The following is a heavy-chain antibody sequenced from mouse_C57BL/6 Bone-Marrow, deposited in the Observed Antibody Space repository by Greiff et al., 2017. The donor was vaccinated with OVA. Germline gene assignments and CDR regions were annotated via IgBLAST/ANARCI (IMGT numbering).Heavy chain of an antibody. J-gene: IGHJ3*01. V-gene: IGHV1-64*01. CDR1: GYTFTSYW. CDR3: ARGGSNSWFAY. CDR2: IHPNSGST. Sequence: QVQLQQPGAELVKPGASVKLSCKASGYTFTSYWMHWVKQRPGPGLEWIGMIHPNSGSTNYNEKFKSKATLTVDKSSSTAYMQLSSLTSEDSAVYYCARGGSNSWFAYWGQGTLVTVSA. D-gene: IGHD2-5*01.